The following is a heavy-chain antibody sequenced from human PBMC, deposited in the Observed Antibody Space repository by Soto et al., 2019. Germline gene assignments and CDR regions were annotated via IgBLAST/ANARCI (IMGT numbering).Heavy chain of an antibody. Sequence: QVQLVESGGGVVQPGRSLRLSCAASGFTFSSYGMHWVRQAPGKGLEWVAVISYDGSNKYYADSVKGRFTISRDNSKNTLYLQMNRLRAEDTAVYYCAKVGRRWLQSRPNFDYWGQGTLVTVSS. CDR1: GFTFSSYG. CDR2: ISYDGSNK. CDR3: AKVGRRWLQSRPNFDY. J-gene: IGHJ4*02. V-gene: IGHV3-30*18. D-gene: IGHD5-12*01.